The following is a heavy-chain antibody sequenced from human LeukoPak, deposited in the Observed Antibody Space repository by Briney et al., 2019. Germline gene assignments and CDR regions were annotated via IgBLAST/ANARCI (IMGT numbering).Heavy chain of an antibody. J-gene: IGHJ6*03. CDR2: IYRSGST. V-gene: IGHV4-38-2*02. CDR3: ARAGYGYGDYYYYYYMDV. D-gene: IGHD4-17*01. CDR1: NYSISNSLY. Sequence: PSETLSLTCSGSNYSISNSLYWGWLRQPPGKGLEWIGSIYRSGSTFYNPSLKSRVTISLDTSKNQFSLKLSSVTAADTAVYYCARAGYGYGDYYYYYYMDVWGKGTTVTVSS.